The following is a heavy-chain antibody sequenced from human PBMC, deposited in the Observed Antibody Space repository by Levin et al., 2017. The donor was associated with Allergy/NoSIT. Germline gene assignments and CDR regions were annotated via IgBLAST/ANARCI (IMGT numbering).Heavy chain of an antibody. CDR3: ARDTSSGDWNFDY. CDR2: ISAYNGNT. V-gene: IGHV1-18*01. J-gene: IGHJ4*02. D-gene: IGHD2-21*02. Sequence: GESLKISCKASGYTFTSYGISWVRQAPGQGLEWMGWISAYNGNTNYAQKLQGRVTMTTDTSTSTAYMELRSLRSDDTAVYYCARDTSSGDWNFDYWGQGTLVTVSS. CDR1: GYTFTSYG.